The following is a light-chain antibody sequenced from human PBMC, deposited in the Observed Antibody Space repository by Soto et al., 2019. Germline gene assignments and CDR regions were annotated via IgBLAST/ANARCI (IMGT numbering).Light chain of an antibody. J-gene: IGKJ5*01. CDR2: DAS. V-gene: IGKV3-11*01. CDR1: QSVSSY. CDR3: QQRMNWPLT. Sequence: EIVLTQSPATLSLSPGARATLSCRASQSVSSYLAWYQQKPGQAPRLLIYDASDRATGIPGRFSGSGSGTDFTLTISSLEPEDVAVYYCQQRMNWPLTFGQGTRLEIK.